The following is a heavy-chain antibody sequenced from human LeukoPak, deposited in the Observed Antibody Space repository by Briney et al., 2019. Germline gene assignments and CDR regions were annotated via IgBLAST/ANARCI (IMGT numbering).Heavy chain of an antibody. Sequence: PGGSLRLSCAASGFTLSDYYMSWIRQAPGKGLEWVSYISSSSSYTNYADSVKGRFTISRDNAKNSLYLQMNSLRAEDTAVYYCARDLWFGESNAFDIWGQGTMVTVSS. V-gene: IGHV3-11*05. CDR3: ARDLWFGESNAFDI. CDR1: GFTLSDYY. D-gene: IGHD3-10*01. J-gene: IGHJ3*02. CDR2: ISSSSSYT.